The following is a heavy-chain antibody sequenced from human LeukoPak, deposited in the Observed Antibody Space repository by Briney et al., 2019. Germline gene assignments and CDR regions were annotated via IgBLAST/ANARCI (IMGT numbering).Heavy chain of an antibody. Sequence: GGSLRLSCAASGFTFSSYGTHWVRQAPGKGLEWVAVISYDGSNKYYADSVKGRFTISRDNSKNTLYLQMNSLRAEDTAVYYCAKDLSRLLFDYWGQGTLVTVSS. V-gene: IGHV3-30*18. D-gene: IGHD2-15*01. CDR2: ISYDGSNK. CDR1: GFTFSSYG. CDR3: AKDLSRLLFDY. J-gene: IGHJ4*02.